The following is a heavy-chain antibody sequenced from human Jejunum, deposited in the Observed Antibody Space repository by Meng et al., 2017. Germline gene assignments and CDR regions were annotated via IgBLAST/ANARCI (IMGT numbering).Heavy chain of an antibody. CDR3: TPTVSGYYYGWFDP. J-gene: IGHJ5*02. Sequence: GESLKISCTASGFTLSSYSMNWVRQAPGKGLEWVSSISSSSSFIYYADSVKGRFTISRDNAKNLLYLQMNSLRAEDTAVYYCTPTVSGYYYGWFDPWGQGTLVTVSS. CDR1: GFTLSSYS. CDR2: ISSSSSFI. V-gene: IGHV3-21*01. D-gene: IGHD3-22*01.